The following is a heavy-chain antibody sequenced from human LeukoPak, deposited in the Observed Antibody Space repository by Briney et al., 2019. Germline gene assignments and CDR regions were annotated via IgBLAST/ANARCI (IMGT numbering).Heavy chain of an antibody. D-gene: IGHD4-17*01. CDR2: ISYDGSNK. CDR1: GFTFSSYA. Sequence: GGSLRLSCAASGFTFSSYAMHWVRQAPGKGQEWVAVISYDGSNKYYADSVKGRFTISRDNSKNTLYLQMNSLRAEDTAVYYCARELTYYGDYEFDYWGQGTLVTVSS. CDR3: ARELTYYGDYEFDY. J-gene: IGHJ4*02. V-gene: IGHV3-30*04.